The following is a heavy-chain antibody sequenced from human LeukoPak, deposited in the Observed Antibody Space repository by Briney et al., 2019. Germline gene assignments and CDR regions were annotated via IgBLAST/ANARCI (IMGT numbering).Heavy chain of an antibody. V-gene: IGHV4-34*01. CDR2: INHSGST. CDR3: ARGGFYCGGDCYVDY. J-gene: IGHJ4*02. D-gene: IGHD2-21*02. Sequence: PSETLSLTCAVYGGSFSPYYWSWIRDPPGKGLEWIGEINHSGSTNYNPSLKSRVTISVDTSKNQFSLRLSSVTAADTAVYYCARGGFYCGGDCYVDYWGQGTLVTVSS. CDR1: GGSFSPYY.